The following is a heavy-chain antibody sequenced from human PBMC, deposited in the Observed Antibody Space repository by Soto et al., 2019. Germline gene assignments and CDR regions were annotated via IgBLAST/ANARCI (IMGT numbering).Heavy chain of an antibody. J-gene: IGHJ5*02. V-gene: IGHV4-31*03. CDR3: ASSVWTGELWGWFDH. Sequence: QVQLQESGPGLVKPSQTLSLTCSVSGVSINSRAYYWNWIRQHPDKGLEWIGYISYTGGTYYNPSLKRRLAISVDTSKKSFSLILNSVTAADTAVYFCASSVWTGELWGWFDHWGQGNLVNVSS. CDR2: ISYTGGT. D-gene: IGHD6-19*01. CDR1: GVSINSRAYY.